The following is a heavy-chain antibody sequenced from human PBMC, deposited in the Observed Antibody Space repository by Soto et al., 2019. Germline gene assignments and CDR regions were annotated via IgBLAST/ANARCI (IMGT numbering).Heavy chain of an antibody. CDR3: ARGHMGWFDP. CDR2: VYYSGET. CDR1: GGSVSSYF. Sequence: QVQLQESGPRLVKPSETLSLTCTVSGGSVSSYFWSWIRQPPGKGLEWIGYVYYSGETNSNPSLKNRVTMSVDTSMNQFSLRLNSVTAVDSAVYYCARGHMGWFDPWGLGTLVTVSS. J-gene: IGHJ5*02. V-gene: IGHV4-59*02. D-gene: IGHD3-16*01.